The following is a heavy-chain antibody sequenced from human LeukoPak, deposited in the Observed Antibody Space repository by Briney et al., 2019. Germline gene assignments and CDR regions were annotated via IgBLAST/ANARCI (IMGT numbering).Heavy chain of an antibody. Sequence: PGGSLRLSCAASGFTFSNAWMSWVRQAQGKGLEWVGRIKSKTDGGTTDYAAPVKGRFTISRDDSKNTLYLQMNSLKTEDTAVYYCTSTYYYDSSGYYPLDYWGQGTLVTVSS. CDR2: IKSKTDGGTT. CDR1: GFTFSNAW. CDR3: TSTYYYDSSGYYPLDY. D-gene: IGHD3-22*01. J-gene: IGHJ4*02. V-gene: IGHV3-15*01.